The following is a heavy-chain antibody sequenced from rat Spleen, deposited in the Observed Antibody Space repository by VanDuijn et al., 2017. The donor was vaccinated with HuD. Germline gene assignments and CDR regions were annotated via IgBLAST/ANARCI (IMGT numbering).Heavy chain of an antibody. V-gene: IGHV5-31*01. CDR1: GFTFNNYW. Sequence: EVQLVESGGGLVQPGRSLKLSCVASGFTFNNYWMTWIRQAPGKGLEWVASISTGGGNTYYRDSVKGRFTISRDNAKNTQYLQMDSLRAEDTATYYCARSNWESFVFDYWGQGVMVTVSS. CDR3: ARSNWESFVFDY. D-gene: IGHD5-1*01. CDR2: ISTGGGNT. J-gene: IGHJ2*01.